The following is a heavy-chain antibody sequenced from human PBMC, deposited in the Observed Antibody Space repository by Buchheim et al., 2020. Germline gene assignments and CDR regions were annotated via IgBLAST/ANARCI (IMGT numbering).Heavy chain of an antibody. CDR1: GFSFRSSA. CDR2: ISGSGGST. J-gene: IGHJ4*02. Sequence: EVQLLESGGDLVQPGGSLRLSCGASGFSFRSSAMSWVRQAPGKGLEWVSAISGSGGSTYYADSVKGRFTISRHNSKSTLYPQMNSLRAEDTAIYYCARDSSVDGYIQYYFDFWGQGTL. D-gene: IGHD5-24*01. V-gene: IGHV3-23*01. CDR3: ARDSSVDGYIQYYFDF.